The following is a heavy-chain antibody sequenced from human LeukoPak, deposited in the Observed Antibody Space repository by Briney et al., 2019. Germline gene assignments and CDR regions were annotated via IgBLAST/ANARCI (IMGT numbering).Heavy chain of an antibody. CDR1: GGTFSNHA. V-gene: IGHV1-2*02. D-gene: IGHD6-13*01. J-gene: IGHJ4*02. CDR2: INPNSGGT. Sequence: ASVKVSCKASGGTFSNHAINWVRQAPGQGLEWMGWINPNSGGTNYAQKFQGRVTMTRDTSISTAYMELSRLRSDDTAVYYCARGSGIAAAGTFYFDYWGQGTLVTVSS. CDR3: ARGSGIAAAGTFYFDY.